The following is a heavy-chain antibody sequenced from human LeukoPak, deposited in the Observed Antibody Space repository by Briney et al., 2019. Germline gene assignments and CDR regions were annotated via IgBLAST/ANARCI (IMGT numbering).Heavy chain of an antibody. Sequence: PGGSLRLSCAASGFTFSSYGMHWVRQAPGKGLEWVAVISYDGSNKYYADSVKGRFTISRDNSKNTLYLQMYSLRAEDTAVYYCAKTPARYCSSTSCSQHYFDYWGQGTLVTVSS. J-gene: IGHJ4*02. CDR3: AKTPARYCSSTSCSQHYFDY. CDR1: GFTFSSYG. CDR2: ISYDGSNK. V-gene: IGHV3-30*18. D-gene: IGHD2-2*01.